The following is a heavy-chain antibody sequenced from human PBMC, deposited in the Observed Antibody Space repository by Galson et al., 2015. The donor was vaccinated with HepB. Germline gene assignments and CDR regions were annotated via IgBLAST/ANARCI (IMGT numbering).Heavy chain of an antibody. D-gene: IGHD6-19*01. CDR3: AKPFLPPASHSRVVYSSGWYRFDF. V-gene: IGHV3-23*01. CDR2: ISGSGGST. CDR1: GFTFSSYA. Sequence: SLRLSCAASGFTFSSYAMTWVRQAPGKGLEWVSAISGSGGSTYYADSVKGRFAISRDNSKNTLFLQMNSLRAEDTAVYFCAKPFLPPASHSRVVYSSGWYRFDFWGQGTLVTVSS. J-gene: IGHJ4*02.